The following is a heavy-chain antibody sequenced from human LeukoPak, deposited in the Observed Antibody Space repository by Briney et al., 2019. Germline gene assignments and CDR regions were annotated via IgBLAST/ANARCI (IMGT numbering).Heavy chain of an antibody. Sequence: GRSLRLSCAASGFTFSSYGMHWVRQAPGKGLEWVAVISYDGSNKYYADSVKGRFTISRDNSKNTLYLQMNSLRAEDTAVYYCAKESRASSSWYAATGNYFDYWGQGTLVTVSS. CDR3: AKESRASSSWYAATGNYFDY. D-gene: IGHD6-13*01. CDR1: GFTFSSYG. J-gene: IGHJ4*02. CDR2: ISYDGSNK. V-gene: IGHV3-30*18.